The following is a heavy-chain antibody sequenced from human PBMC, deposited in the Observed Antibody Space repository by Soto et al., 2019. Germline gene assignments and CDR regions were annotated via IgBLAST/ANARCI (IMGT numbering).Heavy chain of an antibody. CDR1: GFNFANYA. V-gene: IGHV3-49*04. J-gene: IGHJ4*02. Sequence: GGSLRLSCTGSGFNFANYALTWVRQAPGKGLEWVGFIRGETNGGTADYAASLKGRITISRDDSKSIAYLEINSLQIEDTAVYYCTGYYYESSGYYVYWGQGTLVTVSS. CDR2: IRGETNGGTA. D-gene: IGHD3-22*01. CDR3: TGYYYESSGYYVY.